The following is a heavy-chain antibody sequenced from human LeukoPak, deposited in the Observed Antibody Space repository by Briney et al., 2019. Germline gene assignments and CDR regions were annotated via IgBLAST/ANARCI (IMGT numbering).Heavy chain of an antibody. D-gene: IGHD3-10*01. CDR1: DGSFSGYY. V-gene: IGHV4-34*01. CDR3: ARHVGQRVRGVIFHYFDY. J-gene: IGHJ4*02. CDR2: INHSGSA. Sequence: SETLSLTCAVYDGSFSGYYCSWIRQPPGKGLEWIGEINHSGSANYNPSLKSRVTILLDTSKNQFSLNLSSVTAADTAVYYCARHVGQRVRGVIFHYFDYWGQGTLVTVSS.